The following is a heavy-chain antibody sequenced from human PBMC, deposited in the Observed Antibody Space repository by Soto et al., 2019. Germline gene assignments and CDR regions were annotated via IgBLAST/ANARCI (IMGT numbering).Heavy chain of an antibody. V-gene: IGHV3-64*01. Sequence: GGSLRLSCAASGFTFSSYAMHWVRQAPGKGLEYVSAISSNGGSTYYANSVKGRFTISRDNSKNTLYVQMGSLRAEDMAVYYCARNEGGRGSRLPFGPNDIWGQGTMVTVSS. CDR3: ARNEGGRGSRLPFGPNDI. CDR2: ISSNGGST. J-gene: IGHJ3*02. CDR1: GFTFSSYA. D-gene: IGHD3-16*01.